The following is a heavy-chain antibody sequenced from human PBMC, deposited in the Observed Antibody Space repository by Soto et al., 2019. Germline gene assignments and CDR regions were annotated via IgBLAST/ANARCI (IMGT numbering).Heavy chain of an antibody. J-gene: IGHJ4*02. CDR1: GFSLSTSGVG. Sequence: QITLKESGPTLVKHTQTLTLTCTFSGFSLSTSGVGVGWIRQPPGKALDWLALIYWDDDKSYSPSLKSRLTITKDTSKNQVVLTMTNRDPVDTGTYYSARSGWYAKYDYWGQGTLVTVSS. CDR2: IYWDDDK. CDR3: ARSGWYAKYDY. D-gene: IGHD6-19*01. V-gene: IGHV2-5*02.